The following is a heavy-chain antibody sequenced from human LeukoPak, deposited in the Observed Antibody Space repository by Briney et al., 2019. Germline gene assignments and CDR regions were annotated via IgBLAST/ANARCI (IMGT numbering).Heavy chain of an antibody. J-gene: IGHJ4*02. CDR3: ARDSGRGYSYGHGYYFDY. CDR2: IYYSGST. V-gene: IGHV4-31*03. CDR1: GGSISSGGYY. D-gene: IGHD5-18*01. Sequence: PSETLSLTCTVSGGSISSGGYYWSWIRLHPGKGLEWIGYIYYSGSTYYNPSLKSRVTISVDTSKNQFSLKLSSVTAADTAVYYCARDSGRGYSYGHGYYFDYWGQGTLVTVSS.